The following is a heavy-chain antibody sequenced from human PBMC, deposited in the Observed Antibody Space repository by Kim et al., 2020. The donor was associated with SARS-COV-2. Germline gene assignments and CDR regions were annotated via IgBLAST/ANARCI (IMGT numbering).Heavy chain of an antibody. J-gene: IGHJ6*02. Sequence: GGSLRLSCAASGFVFSNYWMTWVRQAPGKGLEWVANIKKDGNEKFYVDSVKGRFTISRDNAKRSVFLQLNSLRHEDTAVYYCVRDGGGTVAVTCPPSYYYGLDVWGQGTTVTVSS. V-gene: IGHV3-7*01. CDR1: GFVFSNYW. CDR3: VRDGGGTVAVTCPPSYYYGLDV. CDR2: IKKDGNEK. D-gene: IGHD6-19*01.